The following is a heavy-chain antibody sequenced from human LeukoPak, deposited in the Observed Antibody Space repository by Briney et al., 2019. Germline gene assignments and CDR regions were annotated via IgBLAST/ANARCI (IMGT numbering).Heavy chain of an antibody. J-gene: IGHJ4*02. CDR1: GYTFTNYG. CDR3: ARDRASYGDYPDY. CDR2: ISAYNDNT. D-gene: IGHD4-17*01. V-gene: IGHV1-18*01. Sequence: ASVKVSCKVSGYTFTNYGISWVRQAPGQGLEWMGWISAYNDNTNYAQKLQGRVTMTTDTSSTTAYMELRSLRSDDTAVYYCARDRASYGDYPDYWGQGTLVTVSS.